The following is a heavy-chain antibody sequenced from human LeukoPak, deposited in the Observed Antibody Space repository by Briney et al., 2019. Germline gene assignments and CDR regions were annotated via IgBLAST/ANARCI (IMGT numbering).Heavy chain of an antibody. CDR1: GGSISSYY. D-gene: IGHD1-1*01. V-gene: IGHV4-4*07. CDR3: ASAGTAAAFDI. J-gene: IGHJ3*02. CDR2: VYTSGST. Sequence: SETLSLTCTVSGGSISSYYWSWIRQPAGQGLEWIGRVYTSGSTNYNPSLKSRVTMSVDTSKNQFSLKLSSVTAADTAVYYCASAGTAAAFDIWGQGTMVTVSS.